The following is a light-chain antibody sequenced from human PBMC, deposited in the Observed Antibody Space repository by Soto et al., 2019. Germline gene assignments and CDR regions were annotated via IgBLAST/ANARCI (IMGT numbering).Light chain of an antibody. CDR3: QSYDSSTVV. CDR2: EDN. CDR1: SGSIASNY. V-gene: IGLV6-57*02. J-gene: IGLJ2*01. Sequence: NFMLTQPHSVSESPGKMVTISCTGSSGSIASNYVQWYQQRPGSAPTTVIYEDNQRPSGVPDRFSGSIDSSSNSASLTISGLKTEDEADYYCQSYDSSTVVFGGGTKLTVL.